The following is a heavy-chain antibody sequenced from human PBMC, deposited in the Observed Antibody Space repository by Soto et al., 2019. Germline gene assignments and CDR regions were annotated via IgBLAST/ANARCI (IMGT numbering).Heavy chain of an antibody. V-gene: IGHV5-51*01. CDR2: IYPGDSDT. Sequence: PGESLKISCKGSGYSFTSYWIGWVRQMPGKGLEWMGIIYPGDSDTRYSPSFQGQVTISADKSISTAYLQWSSLKASDTAMYYCARFGPHYDFWSGDPSKTLTYHYYYYMHVWGKAIMVTGSS. CDR1: GYSFTSYW. CDR3: ARFGPHYDFWSGDPSKTLTYHYYYYMHV. D-gene: IGHD3-3*01. J-gene: IGHJ6*03.